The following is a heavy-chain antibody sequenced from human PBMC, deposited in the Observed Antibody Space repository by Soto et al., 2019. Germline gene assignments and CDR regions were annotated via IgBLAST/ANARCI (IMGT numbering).Heavy chain of an antibody. D-gene: IGHD5-12*01. CDR1: GYTFTGYY. J-gene: IGHJ5*02. CDR2: INPNSGDT. Sequence: QVQLVQSGAEVKKPGASVKVSCKASGYTFTGYYMHWVRQAPGQGLEWMGWINPNSGDTNYAQKFQGWVTMTRDTSISKAYMELSSLRSDATAVNYCARDQGGWTGPCSQGTLVPVSS. CDR3: ARDQGGWTGP. V-gene: IGHV1-2*04.